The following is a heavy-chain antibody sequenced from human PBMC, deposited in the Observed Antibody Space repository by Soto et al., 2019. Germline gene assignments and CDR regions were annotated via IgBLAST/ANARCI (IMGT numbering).Heavy chain of an antibody. CDR3: ARDPSPYTSGWYGIDF. V-gene: IGHV3-30-3*01. CDR1: GFIFSAYA. CDR2: MSYDGTNK. D-gene: IGHD6-19*01. Sequence: TGGSLRLSCTASGFIFSAYAMLWVRQAPGKGLEWVAAMSYDGTNKYYADSLKGRFTISRDNSKNTLFLQMSSLTADDSAVYYCARDPSPYTSGWYGIDFWGLGTLVTVSS. J-gene: IGHJ4*01.